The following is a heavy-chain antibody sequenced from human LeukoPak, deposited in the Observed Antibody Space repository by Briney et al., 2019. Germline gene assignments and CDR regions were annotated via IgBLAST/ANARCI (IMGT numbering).Heavy chain of an antibody. J-gene: IGHJ3*02. CDR3: ARLRNDAFDI. CDR2: IWYDGSNK. V-gene: IGHV3-33*01. D-gene: IGHD1-14*01. CDR1: GFTFSSYG. Sequence: GGSLRLSCAASGFTFSSYGMHWVRRAPGKGLEWVAVIWYDGSNKYYVDSVKGRFTISRDNSKSTLYLRMNSLRAEDTAVYYCARLRNDAFDIWGQGTVVTVSS.